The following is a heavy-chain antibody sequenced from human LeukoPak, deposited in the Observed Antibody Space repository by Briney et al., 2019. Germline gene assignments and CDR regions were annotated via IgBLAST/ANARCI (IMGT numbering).Heavy chain of an antibody. Sequence: SETLSLTCAVYGGSFSDYYWSWIRQPPGKGLEWIGEIGHSGSTNYNPSLKSRVTISVDTSKNQFSLNLRSVTAADTAVYFCARDAVLRYFDWAPYYFDYWGQGTLVTVSS. D-gene: IGHD3-9*01. V-gene: IGHV4-34*01. J-gene: IGHJ4*02. CDR1: GGSFSDYY. CDR2: IGHSGST. CDR3: ARDAVLRYFDWAPYYFDY.